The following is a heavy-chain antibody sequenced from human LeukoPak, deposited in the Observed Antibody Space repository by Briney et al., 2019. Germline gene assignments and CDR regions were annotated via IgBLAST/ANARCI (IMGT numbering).Heavy chain of an antibody. J-gene: IGHJ4*02. CDR1: GGSISSYY. D-gene: IGHD3-22*01. Sequence: SETLSLTCTVSGGSISSYYWSWIRQPPGKGLEWIGYIYYSGSTNYNPSLKSRVTISVDTSKNQFSLKLSSVTAADTAVYYCARDGTDSSGYYLYYFDYWGQGTLVTVSS. V-gene: IGHV4-59*01. CDR2: IYYSGST. CDR3: ARDGTDSSGYYLYYFDY.